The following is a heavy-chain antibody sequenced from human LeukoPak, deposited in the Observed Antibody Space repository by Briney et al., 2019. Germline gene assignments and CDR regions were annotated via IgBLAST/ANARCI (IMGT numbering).Heavy chain of an antibody. Sequence: PSETLSLTCTVSGGSISSSSYYWGWIRQPPGKGLERIGSIYYSGSTYYNPSLKSRVTISVDTSKKQFSLKLSSVTAADTAVYYCARHRKYYDILTGYYEGAFDIWGQGTMVTVSS. D-gene: IGHD3-9*01. CDR2: IYYSGST. CDR1: GGSISSSSYY. CDR3: ARHRKYYDILTGYYEGAFDI. J-gene: IGHJ3*02. V-gene: IGHV4-39*01.